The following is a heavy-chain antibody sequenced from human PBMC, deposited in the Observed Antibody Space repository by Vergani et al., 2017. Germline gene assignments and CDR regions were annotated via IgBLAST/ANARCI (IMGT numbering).Heavy chain of an antibody. V-gene: IGHV3-9*01. J-gene: IGHJ5*02. Sequence: EVQLVESGGGLVQPGRSLRLSCAASGFTFDDYAMHWVRQAPGKGLEWVSGISWNSGSIGYADSVKGRFTISRDRAKNSLYLQMNSLRVEDTAVYYCAKGAPTYYYDSRGSSNWFVPWGQGTLVTVSS. CDR3: AKGAPTYYYDSRGSSNWFVP. CDR1: GFTFDDYA. CDR2: ISWNSGSI. D-gene: IGHD3-22*01.